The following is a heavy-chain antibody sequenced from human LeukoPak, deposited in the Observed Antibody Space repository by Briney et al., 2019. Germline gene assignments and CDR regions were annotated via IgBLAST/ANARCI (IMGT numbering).Heavy chain of an antibody. J-gene: IGHJ4*02. CDR3: ARDLGGIDDY. D-gene: IGHD3-16*01. CDR2: ISRSSTYT. CDR1: GFTFSSYS. Sequence: PGGSLRLSCAASGFTFSSYSMNWVRQAPGKGLEWVSSISRSSTYTYYSDSVKGRFTISRDNAKNSLYLQMNCLRDGDTAVYYCARDLGGIDDYWGQGTLVTVSS. V-gene: IGHV3-21*01.